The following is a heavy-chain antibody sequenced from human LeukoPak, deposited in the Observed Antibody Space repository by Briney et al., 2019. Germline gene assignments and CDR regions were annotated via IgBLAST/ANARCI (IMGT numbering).Heavy chain of an antibody. D-gene: IGHD3-3*01. CDR3: ATGGTLRFLEWLPHRRYPYYYYGMDV. V-gene: IGHV1-24*01. CDR2: FDPEDGET. CDR1: GYTLTELS. J-gene: IGHJ6*02. Sequence: GASVKVSCKVSGYTLTELSMHWVRQAPGKGLEWMGGFDPEDGETIYAQKFQGRVTMTEDTSTDTAYMELSSLRSEDTAVYYCATGGTLRFLEWLPHRRYPYYYYGMDVWGQGTTVTVSS.